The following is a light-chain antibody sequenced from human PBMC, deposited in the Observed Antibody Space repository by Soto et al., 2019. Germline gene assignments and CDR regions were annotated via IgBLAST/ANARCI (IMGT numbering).Light chain of an antibody. V-gene: IGKV1-5*03. CDR2: KAS. CDR3: QQYNTYSWT. J-gene: IGKJ1*01. Sequence: PSTLCASVGYRVTITCLASQSISIYLAWYQQKPGKAPNLLIYKASTLESGVPSRFSGSGSGTEFTLTISSLQPDDFATYYCQQYNTYSWTFGQGTKVDIK. CDR1: QSISIY.